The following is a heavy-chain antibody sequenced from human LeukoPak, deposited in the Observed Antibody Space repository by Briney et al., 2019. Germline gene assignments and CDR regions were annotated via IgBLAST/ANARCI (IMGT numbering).Heavy chain of an antibody. V-gene: IGHV4-31*03. CDR1: GGSISSGGYY. CDR2: IYCSGST. J-gene: IGHJ3*02. CDR3: ARTEGRGAFDI. Sequence: SETLSLTCTVSGGSISSGGYYWSWIRQHPGKGLEWIGYIYCSGSTYYNPSLKSRVTISVDTSKNQFSLKLSSVTAADTAVYYCARTEGRGAFDIWGQGTMVTVSS.